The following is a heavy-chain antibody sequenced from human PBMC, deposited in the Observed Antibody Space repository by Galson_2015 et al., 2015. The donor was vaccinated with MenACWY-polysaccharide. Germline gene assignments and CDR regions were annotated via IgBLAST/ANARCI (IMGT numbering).Heavy chain of an antibody. D-gene: IGHD2-15*01. V-gene: IGHV5-51*01. CDR2: IYPDDSDM. J-gene: IGHJ6*03. Sequence: QSGAEVTKPGESLKISCKGFGYTFTNYWIGWVRQMPGKGLEWMGSIYPDDSDMRYSPSLQGQVTISADKSISTAYLQWTSLKASDTAMYYCMRQPGGYCSGGSCYSGTFYMDVWGKGTTVTVSS. CDR3: MRQPGGYCSGGSCYSGTFYMDV. CDR1: GYTFTNYW.